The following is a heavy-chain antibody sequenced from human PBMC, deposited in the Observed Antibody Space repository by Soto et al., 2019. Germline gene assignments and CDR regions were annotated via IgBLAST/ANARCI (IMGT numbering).Heavy chain of an antibody. J-gene: IGHJ3*02. CDR1: TLRFSNHT. CDR2: INNSGHYT. Sequence: GGSLRLSCTTSTLRFSNHTMSWVRQAPGKGLEWVSDINNSGHYTYYADSVKGRFTISRDNSKNTMFLQMNNLRVEDTAMYYCARRTAAFDIWGQGTMVTVSS. V-gene: IGHV3-23*01. CDR3: ARRTAAFDI.